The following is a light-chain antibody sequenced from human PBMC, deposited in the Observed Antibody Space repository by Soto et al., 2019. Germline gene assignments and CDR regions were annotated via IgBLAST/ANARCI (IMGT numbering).Light chain of an antibody. Sequence: EIVLTQSPATLSLSPGERATLSCRASQSVGSYFAWYQQKPGQTPRLLIYDTSYRATGIPARFSGSGSGTDFALTLSGLEREDFAVSYCPQRTSWQLTCGQGTKVEIK. J-gene: IGKJ1*01. CDR2: DTS. CDR3: PQRTSWQLT. V-gene: IGKV3D-11*02. CDR1: QSVGSY.